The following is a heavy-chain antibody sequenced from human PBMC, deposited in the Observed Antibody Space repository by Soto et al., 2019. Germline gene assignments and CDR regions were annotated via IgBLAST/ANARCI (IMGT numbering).Heavy chain of an antibody. CDR1: GGTFSSYA. Sequence: SVEVSCKASGGTFSSYAISWVRQAPGQGLEWMGGIIPIFGTANYAQKFQGRVTITADKSTSTAYMELSSLRSEDTAVYYCARSSYSGRSRYAFDIWGQGTMVTVSS. J-gene: IGHJ3*02. CDR2: IIPIFGTA. CDR3: ARSSYSGRSRYAFDI. D-gene: IGHD1-26*01. V-gene: IGHV1-69*06.